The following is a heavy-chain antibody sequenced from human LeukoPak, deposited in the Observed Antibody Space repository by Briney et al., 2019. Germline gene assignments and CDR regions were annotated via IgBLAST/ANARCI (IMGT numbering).Heavy chain of an antibody. V-gene: IGHV3-48*03. CDR2: ISRSGSNI. D-gene: IGHD4-17*01. J-gene: IGHJ4*02. Sequence: GRSLRLSCAASGFTFSSYEMNWVRQAPGKGLEWVSYISRSGSNIYYADSVQGRFTISRDNAKNSLYLQMNTLRAEDTAVYYCARSMVTNYFDHWGQGALVAVSS. CDR3: ARSMVTNYFDH. CDR1: GFTFSSYE.